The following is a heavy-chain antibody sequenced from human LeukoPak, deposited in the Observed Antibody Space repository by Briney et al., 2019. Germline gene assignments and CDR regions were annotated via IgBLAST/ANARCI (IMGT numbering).Heavy chain of an antibody. Sequence: GGSLRLSCAASGFTFSDYYMSWIRQAPGKGLEWVSYISSSGSTIYYADSVKGRFTISRDNAKNSLYLQMNSLRAEDTAVYYCARIAPPYYYDSSGYYRPPDYWGQGTLVTVSS. J-gene: IGHJ4*02. CDR1: GFTFSDYY. V-gene: IGHV3-11*04. D-gene: IGHD3-22*01. CDR2: ISSSGSTI. CDR3: ARIAPPYYYDSSGYYRPPDY.